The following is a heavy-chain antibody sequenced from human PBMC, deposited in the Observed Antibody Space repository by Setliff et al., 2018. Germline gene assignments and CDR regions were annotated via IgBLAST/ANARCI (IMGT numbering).Heavy chain of an antibody. Sequence: SVKVSCKVSGGTFSNYAINWARRAPGQGLQWMGRNIPVLGSADYAQTFQDRVTFTADESTRTAYMELSSLTSEDTAVYFCARYFSSDPFDIWGQGTLVTVSS. CDR3: ARYFSSDPFDI. J-gene: IGHJ3*02. V-gene: IGHV1-69*11. CDR1: GGTFSNYA. D-gene: IGHD2-8*01. CDR2: NIPVLGSA.